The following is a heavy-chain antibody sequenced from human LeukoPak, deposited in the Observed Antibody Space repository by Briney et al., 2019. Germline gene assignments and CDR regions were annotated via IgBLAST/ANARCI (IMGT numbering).Heavy chain of an antibody. Sequence: GGSLRLSCAATGFTFKDYGMHWVRQPPGKGLEWVSSINWNGGGTDYTDSVKGRFTISRDNAKNSLYLQLSSLRPEDTALYYCAKHMRATNTYSFFGLDVWGQGTTVTVSS. J-gene: IGHJ6*02. CDR1: GFTFKDYG. CDR2: INWNGGGT. CDR3: AKHMRATNTYSFFGLDV. D-gene: IGHD1-26*01. V-gene: IGHV3-9*01.